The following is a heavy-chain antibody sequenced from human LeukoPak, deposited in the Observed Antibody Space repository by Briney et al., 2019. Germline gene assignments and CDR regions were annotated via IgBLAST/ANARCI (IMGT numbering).Heavy chain of an antibody. V-gene: IGHV4-34*01. CDR2: INHSGST. Sequence: SETLSLTCAGCGGSFSGHYWSWIRQPPGKGLEWIGEINHSGSTNYNPSLKSRVTISVDTSKNQFSLKLSSVTAADTAVYYCARGLVDIVVVPAALARGAFDIWGQGTMVTVSS. D-gene: IGHD2-2*01. CDR3: ARGLVDIVVVPAALARGAFDI. J-gene: IGHJ3*02. CDR1: GGSFSGHY.